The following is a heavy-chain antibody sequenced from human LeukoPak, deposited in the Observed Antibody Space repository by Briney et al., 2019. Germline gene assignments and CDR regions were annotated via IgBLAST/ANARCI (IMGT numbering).Heavy chain of an antibody. J-gene: IGHJ4*02. D-gene: IGHD5-18*01. CDR1: GYTFTGYY. CDR2: INPNSGGT. Sequence: ASVKVSCKASGYTFTGYYMHWVRQAPGQGLEWMGWINPNSGGTNYAQKFQGRVTMTRDTSISTAYMELSRLRSDDTAVYYCARAPSGYSYGWGYWGQGTLVTVS. CDR3: ARAPSGYSYGWGY. V-gene: IGHV1-2*02.